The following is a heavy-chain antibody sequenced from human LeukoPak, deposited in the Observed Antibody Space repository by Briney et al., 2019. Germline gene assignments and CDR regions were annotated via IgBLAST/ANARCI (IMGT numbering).Heavy chain of an antibody. CDR2: ISSSGSTI. V-gene: IGHV3-11*04. CDR1: GFSFSDYY. CDR3: ASGYCGSISCYASVY. Sequence: GGSLRLSCAASGFSFSDYYMTWIRQAPGKGLEWVSYISSSGSTIYYADSEKGRFTISRDNAKNSLYLQMNSLRAEDTAVNYCASGYCGSISCYASVYWGQGTLVTVSS. J-gene: IGHJ4*02. D-gene: IGHD2-2*03.